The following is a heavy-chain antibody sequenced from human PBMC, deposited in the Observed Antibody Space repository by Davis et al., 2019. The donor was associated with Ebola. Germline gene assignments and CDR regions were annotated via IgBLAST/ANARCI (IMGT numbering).Heavy chain of an antibody. J-gene: IGHJ6*02. CDR3: ARAQVVPAAIREYYYYGMDV. D-gene: IGHD2-2*02. CDR1: GYTFTSYG. Sequence: ASVKVSCKASGYTFTSYGISWVRQAPGQGPEWMGWISAYNGNTNYAQKLQGRVTMTTDTSTSTAYMELRSLRSDDTAVYYCARAQVVPAAIREYYYYGMDVWGQGTTVTVSS. V-gene: IGHV1-18*01. CDR2: ISAYNGNT.